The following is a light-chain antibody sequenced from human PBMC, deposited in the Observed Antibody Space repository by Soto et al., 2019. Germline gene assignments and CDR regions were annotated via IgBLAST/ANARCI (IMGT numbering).Light chain of an antibody. J-gene: IGLJ1*01. Sequence: SVLTQPASLSVSPGQSITISCSGTSSDVGAYNYVSWYQQHPGKAPKLMIYDVGYRPSEVSTRFSGSKSGNTASLTISGLPSDDESDYYCSSYTNSSSYVFGTGTKVTVL. CDR1: SSDVGAYNY. CDR3: SSYTNSSSYV. V-gene: IGLV2-14*03. CDR2: DVG.